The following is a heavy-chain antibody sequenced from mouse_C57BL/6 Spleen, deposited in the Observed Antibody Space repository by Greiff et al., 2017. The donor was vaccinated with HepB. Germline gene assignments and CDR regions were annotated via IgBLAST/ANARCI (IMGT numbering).Heavy chain of an antibody. CDR2: IYPSDSET. Sequence: QVQLQQPGAELVRPGSSVKLSCKASGYTFTSYWMDWVKQRPGQGLEWIGNIYPSDSETHYNQKFKDKATLTVDKSSSTAYMQLSSLTSEDSAVYYWARRGSNYLYYAMDYWGQGTSVTVSS. J-gene: IGHJ4*01. D-gene: IGHD2-5*01. CDR3: ARRGSNYLYYAMDY. V-gene: IGHV1-61*01. CDR1: GYTFTSYW.